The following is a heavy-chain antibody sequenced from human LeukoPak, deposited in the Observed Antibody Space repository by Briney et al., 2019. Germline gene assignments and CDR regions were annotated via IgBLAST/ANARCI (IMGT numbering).Heavy chain of an antibody. CDR3: VRMGGDNGGKTLEN. CDR1: GFTFSSYG. V-gene: IGHV3-33*01. J-gene: IGHJ4*02. Sequence: GGSLRLSCAASGFTFSSYGMHWVRQAPGKGLDWVAMIYYDGSNKYYADSVRGRFTISRDNSRNTAYLQMNSLRVEDTAVYFCVRMGGDNGGKTLENWGQGTLVIVSS. D-gene: IGHD4-23*01. CDR2: IYYDGSNK.